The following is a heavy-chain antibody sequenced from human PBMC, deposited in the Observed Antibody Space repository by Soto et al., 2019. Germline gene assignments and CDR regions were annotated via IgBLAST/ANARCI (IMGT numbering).Heavy chain of an antibody. CDR1: GGTFSGYA. CDR3: ASGGGKTYYYDSSGYVDAFDI. CDR2: ITPIFGTA. D-gene: IGHD3-22*01. Sequence: GASVKVSCKASGGTFSGYAISWVRQAPGQGLEWMGGITPIFGTANYAQKFQGRVTITADESTSTAYMELSSLRSEDTAVYYCASGGGKTYYYDSSGYVDAFDIWGQGTMVTVSS. V-gene: IGHV1-69*13. J-gene: IGHJ3*02.